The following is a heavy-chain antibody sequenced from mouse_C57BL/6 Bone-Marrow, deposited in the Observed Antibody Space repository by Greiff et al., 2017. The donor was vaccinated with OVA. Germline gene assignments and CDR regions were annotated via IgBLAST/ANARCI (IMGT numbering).Heavy chain of an antibody. V-gene: IGHV3-8*01. CDR1: GYSITSDY. D-gene: IGHD2-1*01. CDR3: ARRSDGNYYFDY. Sequence: VHVKQSGPGLAKPSQTLSLTCSVTGYSITSDYWNWIRKFPGNKLEYMGYISYSGSTYYNPSLKSRISITRDTSKNQYYLQLNSVTTEDTATYYCARRSDGNYYFDYWGQGTTLTVSS. CDR2: ISYSGST. J-gene: IGHJ2*01.